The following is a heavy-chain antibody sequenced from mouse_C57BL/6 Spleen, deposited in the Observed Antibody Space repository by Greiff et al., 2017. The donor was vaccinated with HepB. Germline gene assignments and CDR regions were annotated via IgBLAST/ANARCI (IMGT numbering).Heavy chain of an antibody. CDR2: ISYDGSN. Sequence: DVQLQESGPGLVKPSQSLSLTCSVTGYSITSGYYWNWIRQFPGNKLEWMGYISYDGSNNYNPSLKNRISITRDTSKNQFFLKLNSVTTEDTATYYCARGDYGSSYFDYWGQGTTLTVSS. J-gene: IGHJ2*01. D-gene: IGHD1-1*01. CDR1: GYSITSGYY. CDR3: ARGDYGSSYFDY. V-gene: IGHV3-6*01.